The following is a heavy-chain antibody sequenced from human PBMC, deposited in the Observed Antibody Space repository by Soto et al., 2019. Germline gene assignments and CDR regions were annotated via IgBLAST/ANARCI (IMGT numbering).Heavy chain of an antibody. J-gene: IGHJ4*02. V-gene: IGHV3-30*02. CDR1: GFTFSSYG. D-gene: IGHD2-2*01. Sequence: GSLRLSCAASGFTFSSYGMHWVRQAPGKGLEWVAIIWYDGSNKYYADSVKGRFTISRDNSKNTLYLQMNSLRAEDTAVYYCAKVSRYVRDYFDYWGQGTLVTVSS. CDR3: AKVSRYVRDYFDY. CDR2: IWYDGSNK.